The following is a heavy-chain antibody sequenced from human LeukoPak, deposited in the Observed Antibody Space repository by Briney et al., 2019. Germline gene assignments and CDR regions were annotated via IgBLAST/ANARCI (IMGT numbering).Heavy chain of an antibody. CDR1: GFTFSDHY. CDR2: ARNRGNGYTT. CDR3: ARIMSVDYGTYYFDY. J-gene: IGHJ4*02. D-gene: IGHD4/OR15-4a*01. V-gene: IGHV3-72*01. Sequence: GGSLRLSCAASGFTFSDHYIDWVRQAPGKGLEWVGRARNRGNGYTTQYAASVKGRFTFSRDDSGNTVYLQMNSLKTEDTAVYFCARIMSVDYGTYYFDYWGQGTLVTVSS.